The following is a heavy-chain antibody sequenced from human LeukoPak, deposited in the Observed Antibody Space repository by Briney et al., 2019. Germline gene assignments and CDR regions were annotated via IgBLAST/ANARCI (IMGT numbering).Heavy chain of an antibody. Sequence: GGSLRLSCAASGFSFSTYEMNWVRQAPGKGLEWISYISSDGSDIYYADSVRGRFTISRDNSMNSLYLHMNTLSAEDTAVYYCASGFGLGDCYWGQGTQVSVSS. CDR2: ISSDGSDI. CDR3: ASGFGLGDCY. V-gene: IGHV3-48*03. CDR1: GFSFSTYE. J-gene: IGHJ4*02. D-gene: IGHD3-10*01.